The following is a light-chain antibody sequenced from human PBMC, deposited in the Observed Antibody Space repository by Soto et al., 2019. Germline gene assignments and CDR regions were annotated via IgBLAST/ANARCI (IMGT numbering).Light chain of an antibody. V-gene: IGLV2-23*01. J-gene: IGLJ2*01. Sequence: QSVLTQPASVSGSPGQSITISCTGTSSDVGSYNLVSWYQQLPGKAPKLMISEDTKRPSGVSNRFSGSKSGNTASLTISGLQAEDEADYYCSSYAGSSTYVVFGGGTKVTVL. CDR2: EDT. CDR1: SSDVGSYNL. CDR3: SSYAGSSTYVV.